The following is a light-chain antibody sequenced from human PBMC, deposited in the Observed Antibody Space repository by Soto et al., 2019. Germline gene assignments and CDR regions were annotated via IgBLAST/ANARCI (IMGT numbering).Light chain of an antibody. CDR3: AAWDDSLSGVV. CDR1: SSNIGSNY. Sequence: QPVLTQSPSASGTPGQRVTISCSGSSSNIGSNYVYWYQQLPGTAPKLLIYRNSQRPSGVPDRFSGSKSGTSASLAISGLRSEDEADYYCAAWDDSLSGVVFGGGTKLTVL. V-gene: IGLV1-47*01. J-gene: IGLJ2*01. CDR2: RNS.